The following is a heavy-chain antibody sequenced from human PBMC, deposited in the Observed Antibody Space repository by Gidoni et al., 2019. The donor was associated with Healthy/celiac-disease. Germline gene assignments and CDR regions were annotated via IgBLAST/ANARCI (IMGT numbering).Heavy chain of an antibody. V-gene: IGHV3-21*01. CDR3: ARDLQGGKGYSSFGY. CDR2: ISSSSSYI. J-gene: IGHJ4*02. CDR1: GFTFRSYS. Sequence: EVQLVESGGGLVKPGGSLRLSCAASGFTFRSYSMNWVRQAPGKGLEWVSSISSSSSYIYYADSVKGRFTISRDNAKNSLYLQMNSLRAEDTAVYYCARDLQGGKGYSSFGYWGQGTLVTVSS. D-gene: IGHD3-22*01.